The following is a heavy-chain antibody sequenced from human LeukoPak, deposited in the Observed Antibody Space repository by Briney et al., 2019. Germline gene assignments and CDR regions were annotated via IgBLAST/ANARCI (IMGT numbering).Heavy chain of an antibody. D-gene: IGHD3-3*01. Sequence: PRGSLRLSCAASGFTFSSYSMNWVRQAPGKGLEWVSSIISSSSYIYYADSVKGRFTISRDNAKNSLYPQMNSLRAQDTAVYYCAFLKTSSSYWGQGTLVTVSS. J-gene: IGHJ4*02. CDR2: IISSSSYI. CDR3: AFLKTSSSY. CDR1: GFTFSSYS. V-gene: IGHV3-21*01.